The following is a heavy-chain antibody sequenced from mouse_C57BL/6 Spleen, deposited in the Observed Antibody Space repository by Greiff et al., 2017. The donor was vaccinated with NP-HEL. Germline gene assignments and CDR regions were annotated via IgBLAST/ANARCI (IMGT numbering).Heavy chain of an antibody. CDR2: IWSGGST. Sequence: VKLQESGPGLVQPSQSLSITCTVSGFSLTSYGVHWVRQSPGKGLEWLGVIWSGGSTDYNAAFISRLSISKDNSKSQVFFKMNSLQADDTAIYYCARKGEKNWDYYAMDYWGQGTSVTVSS. CDR1: GFSLTSYG. V-gene: IGHV2-2*01. CDR3: ARKGEKNWDYYAMDY. J-gene: IGHJ4*01. D-gene: IGHD4-1*01.